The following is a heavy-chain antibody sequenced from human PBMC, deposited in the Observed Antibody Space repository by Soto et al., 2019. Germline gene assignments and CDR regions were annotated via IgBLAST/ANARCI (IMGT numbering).Heavy chain of an antibody. J-gene: IGHJ4*02. CDR2: ISYDGSNK. CDR1: GFTCSGYG. Sequence: GGALRLSCAASGFTCSGYGMHWVRQSPGKGLEWVAVISYDGSNKYYADSVKGRFTISRDNSKNTLYLQMNSLRAEDTAVYYCAKVVYRYCSGGSCQPDYWGQGTLVTVSS. CDR3: AKVVYRYCSGGSCQPDY. D-gene: IGHD2-15*01. V-gene: IGHV3-30*18.